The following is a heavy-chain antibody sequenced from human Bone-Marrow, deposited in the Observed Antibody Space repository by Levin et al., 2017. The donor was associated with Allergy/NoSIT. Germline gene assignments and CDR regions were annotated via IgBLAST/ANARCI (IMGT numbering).Heavy chain of an antibody. CDR2: INPNSGGT. V-gene: IGHV1-2*06. Sequence: GASVKVSCKASGYTFTGYYMHWVRQAPGQGLEWMGRINPNSGGTNYAQKFQGRVTMTRDTSISTAYMELSRLRSDDTAVYYCARRHYSWDCSSTSCYGTTLLHYWGQGTLVTVSS. D-gene: IGHD2-2*01. J-gene: IGHJ4*02. CDR3: ARRHYSWDCSSTSCYGTTLLHY. CDR1: GYTFTGYY.